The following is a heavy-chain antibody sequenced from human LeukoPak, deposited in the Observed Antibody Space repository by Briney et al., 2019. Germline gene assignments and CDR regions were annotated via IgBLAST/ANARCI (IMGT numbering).Heavy chain of an antibody. Sequence: ASVKVSCKASGYTFTGYYIHWVRQAPGQGLEWMGWINPNSGGPNYAQKFQGRVTMTRDTSISTAYMELSSLRSDDTAVYYCARATLPRSDDYAFDYWGQGTLVTVSS. V-gene: IGHV1-2*02. J-gene: IGHJ4*02. D-gene: IGHD4-17*01. CDR3: ARATLPRSDDYAFDY. CDR2: INPNSGGP. CDR1: GYTFTGYY.